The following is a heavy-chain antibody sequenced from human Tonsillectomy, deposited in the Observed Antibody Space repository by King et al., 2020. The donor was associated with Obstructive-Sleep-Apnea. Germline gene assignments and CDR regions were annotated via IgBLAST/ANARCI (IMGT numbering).Heavy chain of an antibody. J-gene: IGHJ4*02. CDR1: GYTFTGYY. Sequence: QLVQSGAEVKKPGASVKVSCKASGYTFTGYYMHWVRQAPGQGLEWMGWINPNSGGTNYAQKFQGRVTMTRDTSISTAYMELSRLRSDDTAVYYCARGLWDILTGYYTVAGYWGQGTLVTVSS. D-gene: IGHD3-9*01. V-gene: IGHV1-2*02. CDR2: INPNSGGT. CDR3: ARGLWDILTGYYTVAGY.